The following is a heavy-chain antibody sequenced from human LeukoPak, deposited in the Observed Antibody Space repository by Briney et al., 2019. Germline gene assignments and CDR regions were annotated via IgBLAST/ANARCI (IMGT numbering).Heavy chain of an antibody. J-gene: IGHJ5*02. V-gene: IGHV1-2*02. Sequence: ASVKVSCKASGYAFTDYYLHWVRQAPRQGLEWMGWISPNSGTTYYSQKFQGRVTMTSDTSISTAYMELSSPRLDDTAVYYCARDRDCSGGSCHNWFDPWGQGTLVTVSS. CDR1: GYAFTDYY. D-gene: IGHD2-15*01. CDR2: ISPNSGTT. CDR3: ARDRDCSGGSCHNWFDP.